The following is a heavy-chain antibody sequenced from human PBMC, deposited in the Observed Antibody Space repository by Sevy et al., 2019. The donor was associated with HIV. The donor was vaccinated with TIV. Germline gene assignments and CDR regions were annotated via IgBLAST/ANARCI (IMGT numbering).Heavy chain of an antibody. CDR3: ANPGYIDYDSSGFEY. CDR2: IRYDGSNK. Sequence: GGSLRLSCAASGFTFSSYGMHWVRQAPGKGLEWVAFIRYDGSNKYYADSVKGRFTISRDNSKNTLYLQMNSLRAEDTSVYYCANPGYIDYDSSGFEYWGQGTLVTVSS. J-gene: IGHJ4*02. CDR1: GFTFSSYG. V-gene: IGHV3-30*02. D-gene: IGHD3-22*01.